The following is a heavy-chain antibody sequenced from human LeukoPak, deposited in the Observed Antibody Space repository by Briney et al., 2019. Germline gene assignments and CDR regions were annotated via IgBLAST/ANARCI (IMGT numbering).Heavy chain of an antibody. J-gene: IGHJ6*03. CDR2: MNPNSGNT. CDR1: GYTFINCD. D-gene: IGHD6-13*01. V-gene: IGHV1-8*03. Sequence: GASVKVSCKASGYTFINCDINWVRQATGQGPEWMGWMNPNSGNTGYAQKFQGRVTITRNTSISTAYMELSSLRSEDTAVYYCARGVGQQLFYMDVWGKGTTVTVSS. CDR3: ARGVGQQLFYMDV.